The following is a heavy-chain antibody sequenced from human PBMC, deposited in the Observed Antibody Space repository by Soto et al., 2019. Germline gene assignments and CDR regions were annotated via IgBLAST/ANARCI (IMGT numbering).Heavy chain of an antibody. V-gene: IGHV3-30*03. CDR2: ISYDGSNK. CDR3: VGGQYYFDY. Sequence: QVQLVESGGGVVQPGNSLRLSCAASGFPFTAYGMHWVREGPGKGLEWVAVISYDGSNKFYADSVKGRFTISRDNSKNTLYLQMNRLRPEDTALYYCVGGQYYFDYRGQGTLVTVSS. CDR1: GFPFTAYG. D-gene: IGHD3-10*01. J-gene: IGHJ4*02.